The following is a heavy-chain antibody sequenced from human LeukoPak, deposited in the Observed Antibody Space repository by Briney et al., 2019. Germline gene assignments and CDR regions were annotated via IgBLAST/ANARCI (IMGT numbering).Heavy chain of an antibody. J-gene: IGHJ4*02. CDR2: IKQDGSEK. V-gene: IGHV3-7*01. Sequence: GGSLRLSCAASGFTYSSYLMTWVRQAPGKGLEWVANIKQDGSEKYDVDSVKGRFTISRDNAQNSLYLQMNSLRAEDTAVYYCARVYRSSSGYCFDYWGQGTLVTVSS. D-gene: IGHD6-6*01. CDR1: GFTYSSYL. CDR3: ARVYRSSSGYCFDY.